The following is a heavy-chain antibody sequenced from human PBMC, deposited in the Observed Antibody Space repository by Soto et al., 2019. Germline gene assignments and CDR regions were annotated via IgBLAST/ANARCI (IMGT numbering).Heavy chain of an antibody. J-gene: IGHJ4*02. Sequence: QVQLVESGGGVVQPGRSLRLSCAASGFTFSSYGMQWVRQAPGKGLEGVAFLWYDGGNRYYADSVKGRFTISRDNSRNTLYLQMNSLRAEDTAVYYCARDSTVPAAGFFDYWGQGTLVTVSS. CDR1: GFTFSSYG. CDR2: LWYDGGNR. V-gene: IGHV3-33*01. CDR3: ARDSTVPAAGFFDY. D-gene: IGHD4-17*01.